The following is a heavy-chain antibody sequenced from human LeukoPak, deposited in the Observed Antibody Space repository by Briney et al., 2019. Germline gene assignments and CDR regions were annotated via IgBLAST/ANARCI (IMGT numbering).Heavy chain of an antibody. V-gene: IGHV4-38-2*02. Sequence: SETLSLTCTVSGYSISTGYYWGWIRQPPGKGLEWIASIYHSGSTYYNLPLKSRVTMSVDTSKNQFSLRLSSVTAADTGVYYCARDGRIRFPVTNWFDPWGQGTLVTVSS. CDR2: IYHSGST. D-gene: IGHD3-3*01. CDR3: ARDGRIRFPVTNWFDP. CDR1: GYSISTGYY. J-gene: IGHJ5*02.